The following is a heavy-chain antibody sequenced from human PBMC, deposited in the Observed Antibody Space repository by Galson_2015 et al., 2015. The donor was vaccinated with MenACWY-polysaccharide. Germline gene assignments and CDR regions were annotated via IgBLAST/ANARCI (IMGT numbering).Heavy chain of an antibody. D-gene: IGHD1-20*01. Sequence: SVKVSCKASGYTFTSSAINWVRQALGQGPEWMGWISTKSGSPTYAQGFTGRFVFSLDTSVSTAYLQITSLKAEDTAVYYCARDSNWNFVYWGQGTLVTVSA. CDR2: ISTKSGSP. CDR3: ARDSNWNFVY. V-gene: IGHV7-4-1*02. J-gene: IGHJ4*02. CDR1: GYTFTSSA.